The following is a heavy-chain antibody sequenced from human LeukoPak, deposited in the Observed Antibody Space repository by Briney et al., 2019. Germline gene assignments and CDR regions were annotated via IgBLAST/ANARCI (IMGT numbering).Heavy chain of an antibody. J-gene: IGHJ4*02. V-gene: IGHV4-38-2*02. Sequence: SETLSLTCTVSGYSISSGYYWGWIRQPPGKGLEWIGSIYHSGSTYYNPSLKSRVTISVDTSKNQFSLKLSSVTAADTAVYYCATTYYYDGSGYYFMPPFDYWSQGTPVTVSS. CDR1: GYSISSGYY. CDR3: ATTYYYDGSGYYFMPPFDY. CDR2: IYHSGST. D-gene: IGHD3-22*01.